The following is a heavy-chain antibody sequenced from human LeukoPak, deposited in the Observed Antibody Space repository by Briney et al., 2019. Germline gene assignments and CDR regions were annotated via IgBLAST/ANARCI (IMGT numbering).Heavy chain of an antibody. V-gene: IGHV4-59*08. CDR1: GGSISSYY. CDR3: ARSDGTERPNPFDY. CDR2: IYYSGST. D-gene: IGHD1-1*01. Sequence: SETLSLTCTVSGGSISSYYWSWIRQPPGEGLEWIGYIYYSGSTNYNPSLKSRVTISVDTSKNQFSLKLSSVTAADTAVYYCARSDGTERPNPFDYWGQGTLVTVSS. J-gene: IGHJ4*02.